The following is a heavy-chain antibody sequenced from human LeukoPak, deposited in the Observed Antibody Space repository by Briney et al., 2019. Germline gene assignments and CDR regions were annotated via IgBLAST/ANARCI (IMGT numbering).Heavy chain of an antibody. V-gene: IGHV3-48*03. Sequence: GGSLRLSCAASGFTFSSYEMNWVRQAPGKGLEWVSYISSSGSTIYYADSVKGRFTISRDNAKNSLYLQMNSLRAEDTAVYYCARNKGIAVAGNDFDYWGQGTLVTASS. CDR1: GFTFSSYE. J-gene: IGHJ4*02. CDR3: ARNKGIAVAGNDFDY. CDR2: ISSSGSTI. D-gene: IGHD6-19*01.